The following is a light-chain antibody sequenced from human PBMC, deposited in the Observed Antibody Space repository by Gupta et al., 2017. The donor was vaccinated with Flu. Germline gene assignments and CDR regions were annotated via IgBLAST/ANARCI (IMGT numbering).Light chain of an antibody. CDR3: AAWDDSLNGPV. CDR1: SPNIGSNT. V-gene: IGLV1-44*01. J-gene: IGLJ2*01. CDR2: SNN. Sequence: SVLTQPPSASGPPGQRVTITCSGSSPNIGSNTVNWYQQPQGTAPKLLIYSNNQRPSGVPDRFSGSKSGTSASLAISGLQSEDEADYYCAAWDDSLNGPVFGGGTKLTVL.